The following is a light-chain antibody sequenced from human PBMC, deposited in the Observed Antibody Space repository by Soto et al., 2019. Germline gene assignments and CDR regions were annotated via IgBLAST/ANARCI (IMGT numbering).Light chain of an antibody. CDR1: QGISSY. V-gene: IGKV1-8*01. CDR3: LQDYNYPWT. J-gene: IGKJ1*01. Sequence: AIRMTQSPSSFSASTGDRVTITCRASQGISSYLAWYQQKPGKAPKLLIYAASTLQSGVPSRFSGSGYGTDFTLTISSLQPEDFATYYCLQDYNYPWTFGQGTKVDIK. CDR2: AAS.